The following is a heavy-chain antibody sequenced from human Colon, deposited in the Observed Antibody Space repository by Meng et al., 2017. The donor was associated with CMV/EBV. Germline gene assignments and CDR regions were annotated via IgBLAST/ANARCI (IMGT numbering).Heavy chain of an antibody. CDR1: GYTFTDYY. D-gene: IGHD3-3*02. CDR3: GRDRHLDP. J-gene: IGHJ5*02. Sequence: QVHLVQSGAEVNTPGASVKVSCKTSGYTFTDYYIHWVRQAPGQGLEWMGWINSISCDTNYAQKFQGRVTMTRDTSITTAYMELNSLKSDDTAVYYCGRDRHLDPWGQGTLVTVSS. V-gene: IGHV1-2*02. CDR2: INSISCDT.